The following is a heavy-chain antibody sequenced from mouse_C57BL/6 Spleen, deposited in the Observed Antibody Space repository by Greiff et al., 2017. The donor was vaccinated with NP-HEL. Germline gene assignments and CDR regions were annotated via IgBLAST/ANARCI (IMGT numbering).Heavy chain of an antibody. CDR3: ARAGTTVDWYFDV. D-gene: IGHD1-1*01. CDR1: GFTFSSYA. CDR2: ISDGGSYT. Sequence: EVMLVESGGGLVKPGGSLKLSCAASGFTFSSYAMSWVRQTPEKRLEWVATISDGGSYTYYPDNVKGRFTISRDNAKNNLYLQMSHLKSEDTAMYYCARAGTTVDWYFDVWGTGTTVTVSS. J-gene: IGHJ1*03. V-gene: IGHV5-4*03.